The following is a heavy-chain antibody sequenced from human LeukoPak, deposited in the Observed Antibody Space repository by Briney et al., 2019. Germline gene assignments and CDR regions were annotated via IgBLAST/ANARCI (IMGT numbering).Heavy chain of an antibody. D-gene: IGHD1-26*01. CDR2: IYYSGST. CDR1: GGSISSYY. V-gene: IGHV4-59*01. Sequence: SETLSLTCTVSGGSISSYYWSWIRQPPGKGLEWIGYIYYSGSTNYNPSLKSRVTISVDTSKNQFSLKLSSVTAADTAVYYCARAPEWEPDNFDYWGQGTLVTVPS. J-gene: IGHJ4*02. CDR3: ARAPEWEPDNFDY.